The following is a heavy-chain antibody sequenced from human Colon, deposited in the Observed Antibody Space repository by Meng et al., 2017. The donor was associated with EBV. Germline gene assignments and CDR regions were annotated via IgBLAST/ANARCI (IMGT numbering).Heavy chain of an antibody. V-gene: IGHV5-51*03. Sequence: GAEVKKPGASLKIPCKGSGYNFTIYWIGWVRQMPGKGLDWMGIVYPGVSDNRYSPSFQGQVTFSADKSISTAYLQWSSLKASDTAMYYCARVSRYGDYADYWGQGTLVTVSS. CDR2: VYPGVSDN. CDR1: GYNFTIYW. D-gene: IGHD4-17*01. J-gene: IGHJ4*02. CDR3: ARVSRYGDYADY.